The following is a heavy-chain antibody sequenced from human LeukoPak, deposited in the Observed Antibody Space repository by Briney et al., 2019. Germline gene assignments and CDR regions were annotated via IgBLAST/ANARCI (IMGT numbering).Heavy chain of an antibody. CDR3: AREGTTVVTRALDY. D-gene: IGHD2-21*02. V-gene: IGHV4-4*07. CDR1: NGSISSYY. J-gene: IGHJ4*02. Sequence: SETLSLTCTVSNGSISSYYWSWIRQPAEKGLEWIGRIYTSGNTNYNPSLKSRVTMSVDTSKNQLSLKLSSVTAADTAMYYCAREGTTVVTRALDYWGQGTLVTVSS. CDR2: IYTSGNT.